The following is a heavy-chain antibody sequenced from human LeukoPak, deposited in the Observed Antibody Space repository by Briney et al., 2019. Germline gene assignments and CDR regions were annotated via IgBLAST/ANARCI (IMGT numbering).Heavy chain of an antibody. Sequence: GGSLRLSCAVSGFTFSSYTMHWVRQAPGKGLEWVAFISYDGSRKYYADSVKGRFTISGDNSKNTLYLQMNSLRGEDTAVYYCARDGPYGDLRYYFDYWGQGTLVTVSS. CDR3: ARDGPYGDLRYYFDY. V-gene: IGHV3-30-3*01. J-gene: IGHJ4*02. CDR1: GFTFSSYT. D-gene: IGHD4-17*01. CDR2: ISYDGSRK.